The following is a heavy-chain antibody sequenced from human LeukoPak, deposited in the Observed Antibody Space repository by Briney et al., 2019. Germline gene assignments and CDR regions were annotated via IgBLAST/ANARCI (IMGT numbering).Heavy chain of an antibody. J-gene: IGHJ4*02. Sequence: GGSLRLSCATSGFTFSTYAMNWVRQAPGKGLEWVSVIYSGGSTYYADSVKGRFTISRDNSKNTLYLQMNSLRAEDTAVYYCARRTRYFDWWNFWGQGTLVTVSS. CDR3: ARRTRYFDWWNF. CDR2: IYSGGST. CDR1: GFTFSTYA. V-gene: IGHV3-53*01. D-gene: IGHD3-9*01.